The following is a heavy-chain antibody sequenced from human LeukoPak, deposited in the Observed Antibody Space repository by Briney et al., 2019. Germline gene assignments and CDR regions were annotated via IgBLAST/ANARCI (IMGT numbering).Heavy chain of an antibody. D-gene: IGHD4-23*01. CDR3: ARDDYGGTGATF. CDR1: GYSISSGSY. Sequence: PSETLSLTCSVSGYSISSGSYWGWIRQPPGKGLEWIGSIHHSGSTYYNPSLKSRVTISVDTSKNQFSLRLSSVTAADTAVYYCARDDYGGTGATFWGQGTLVTVSS. CDR2: IHHSGST. V-gene: IGHV4-38-2*02. J-gene: IGHJ4*02.